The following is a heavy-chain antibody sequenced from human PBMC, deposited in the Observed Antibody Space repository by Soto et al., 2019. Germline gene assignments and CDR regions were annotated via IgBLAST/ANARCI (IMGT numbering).Heavy chain of an antibody. CDR1: GFTFSSYA. J-gene: IGHJ5*02. CDR2: ISGSGGST. D-gene: IGHD6-6*01. Sequence: GGSLRLSCAASGFTFSSYAMSWVRQAPGKGLEWVSAISGSGGSTYYADSVKGRFTISRDNSKNTLYLQMNSVRAEATAVSYCAKGGIAALHPPLANGFDPWGQGTLVTVSS. V-gene: IGHV3-23*01. CDR3: AKGGIAALHPPLANGFDP.